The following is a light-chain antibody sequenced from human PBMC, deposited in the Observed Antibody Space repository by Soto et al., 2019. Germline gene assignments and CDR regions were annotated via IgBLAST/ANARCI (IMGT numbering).Light chain of an antibody. CDR3: QQRSNWPYA. CDR1: QSVSSY. Sequence: EIVLTQSPATLSLSPGERATLSCRASQSVSSYLAWYQQKPCQAPRLLIYGASNRVTGIPARFSGSGSGTDFTLTISSPEPEDVAVYYCQQRSNWPYAFGQGTKVEIK. V-gene: IGKV3-11*01. CDR2: GAS. J-gene: IGKJ2*01.